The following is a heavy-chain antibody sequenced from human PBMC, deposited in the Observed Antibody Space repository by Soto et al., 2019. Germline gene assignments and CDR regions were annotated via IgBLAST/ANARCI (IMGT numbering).Heavy chain of an antibody. CDR1: GFTFGTYW. J-gene: IGHJ4*02. CDR2: IKQDGSEK. CDR3: TGGSGWLQTD. Sequence: EVALVESGGGLVQPGGSLRLSCAGSGFTFGTYWMNWVRQAPGKGLEWVANIKQDGSEKNYVDSLKGRFTISRDNAKSSLYLQMNSLRAEDTAVYYCTGGSGWLQTDWDQGTLVIVSS. V-gene: IGHV3-7*04. D-gene: IGHD6-19*01.